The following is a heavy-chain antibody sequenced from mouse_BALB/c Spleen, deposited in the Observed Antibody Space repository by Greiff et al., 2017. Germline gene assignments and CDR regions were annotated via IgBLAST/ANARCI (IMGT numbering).Heavy chain of an antibody. CDR3: AREGATVDWYFDV. D-gene: IGHD1-1*01. CDR2: IWAGGST. V-gene: IGHV2-9*02. J-gene: IGHJ1*01. Sequence: QVQLKQSGPGLVAPSQSLSITCTVSGFSLTSYGVHWVRQPPGKGLEWLGVIWAGGSTNYNSALMSRLSISKDNSKSQVFLKMNSLQTDDTAMYYCAREGATVDWYFDVWGAGTTVTVSS. CDR1: GFSLTSYG.